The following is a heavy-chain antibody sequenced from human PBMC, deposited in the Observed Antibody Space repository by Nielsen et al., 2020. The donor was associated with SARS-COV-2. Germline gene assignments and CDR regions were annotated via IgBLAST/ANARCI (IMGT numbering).Heavy chain of an antibody. CDR2: IYYSGST. J-gene: IGHJ4*02. Sequence: SETLSLTCTVSGGSISSYYWSWIRQPPGKGLEWIGYIYYSGSTYYNPSLKSRVTISVDTSKNQFSLKLSSVTAADTAVYYCARGAMGRGVIFEAHFDYWGQGTLVTVSS. CDR3: ARGAMGRGVIFEAHFDY. CDR1: GGSISSYY. D-gene: IGHD3-10*01. V-gene: IGHV4-59*12.